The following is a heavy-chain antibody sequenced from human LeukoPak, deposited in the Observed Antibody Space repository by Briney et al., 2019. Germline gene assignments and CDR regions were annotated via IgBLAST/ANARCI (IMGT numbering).Heavy chain of an antibody. J-gene: IGHJ5*02. V-gene: IGHV4-59*08. D-gene: IGHD4-11*01. CDR2: IYYSGST. Sequence: PSETLSLTCTVSGGSISSYYWSWIRQPPGKGLEWIGYIYYSGSTNSNPSLKSRVTISLDTSKSHFSLKLSSVTAADTALYYCARMGGTRLRDYTNSRFGWFDPWGQGTLVTVSS. CDR1: GGSISSYY. CDR3: ARMGGTRLRDYTNSRFGWFDP.